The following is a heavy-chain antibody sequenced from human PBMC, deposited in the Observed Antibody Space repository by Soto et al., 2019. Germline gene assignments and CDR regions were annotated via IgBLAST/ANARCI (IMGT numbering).Heavy chain of an antibody. J-gene: IGHJ4*02. CDR2: ISAYNGNT. CDR1: GYTFTSYG. Sequence: AAVKVSCKASGYTFTSYGISWVRQAPGQGLEWMGWISAYNGNTNYAQKLQGRVTMTTDTSTSTAYMELRSLRSDDTAVYYCARDRIAAAGPKFDYWGQGTLVTVSS. V-gene: IGHV1-18*01. CDR3: ARDRIAAAGPKFDY. D-gene: IGHD6-13*01.